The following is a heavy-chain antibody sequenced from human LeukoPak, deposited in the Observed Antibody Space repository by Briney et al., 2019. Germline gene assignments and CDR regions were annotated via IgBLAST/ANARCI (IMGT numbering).Heavy chain of an antibody. J-gene: IGHJ4*02. CDR2: IKQDGSEK. CDR3: ARDGYNSGYLKALDY. V-gene: IGHV3-7*01. D-gene: IGHD5-18*01. CDR1: GFTFSNYW. Sequence: GGSLRLSCAASGFTFSNYWMSWVRQAPGKGLEWVANIKQDGSEKYYVDSVKGRFTISRDNAKNSMYLQMNSLRADDTAVYYCARDGYNSGYLKALDYWGQGTLLTVSS.